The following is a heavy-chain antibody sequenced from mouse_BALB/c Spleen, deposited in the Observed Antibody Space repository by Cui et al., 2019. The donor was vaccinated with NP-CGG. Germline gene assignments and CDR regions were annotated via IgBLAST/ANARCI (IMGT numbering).Heavy chain of an antibody. CDR1: GYTFTNYL. Sequence: QVQLQQPGAALVQPGTSVTLSCKASGYTFTNYLMHWMKQRPGRGLEWIGRIDPNGGGLKYNEKFKSKATLTVDKPSSTAYMQLSSLTSEDSAVYYCARYVYYGSSYFDYWGQGTTLTVSS. D-gene: IGHD1-1*01. CDR3: ARYVYYGSSYFDY. CDR2: IDPNGGGL. V-gene: IGHV1-72*01. J-gene: IGHJ2*01.